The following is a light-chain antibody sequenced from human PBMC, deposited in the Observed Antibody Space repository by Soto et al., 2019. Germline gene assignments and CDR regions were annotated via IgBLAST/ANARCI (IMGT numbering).Light chain of an antibody. CDR1: QSVSSSY. CDR2: AAS. V-gene: IGKV3-20*01. J-gene: IGKJ2*01. Sequence: EIVLTQSPGTMSLSPGERATLSCRASQSVSSSYLAWYKQKPGQAPRLLTFAASSRATGIPDRFSGSGSGTDVTLTVSRLEPEDFAVYFCQQYGSSPYTFGQGTKLEI. CDR3: QQYGSSPYT.